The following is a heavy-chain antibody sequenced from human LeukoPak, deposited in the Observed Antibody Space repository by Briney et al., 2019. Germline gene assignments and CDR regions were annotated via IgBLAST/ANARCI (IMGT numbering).Heavy chain of an antibody. CDR1: GGSFSGYY. J-gene: IGHJ4*02. D-gene: IGHD2-2*01. CDR2: INHSGST. CDR3: ARSPGYCSSTSCSRVDY. V-gene: IGHV4-34*01. Sequence: PSETLSLTCAVYGGSFSGYYWSWIRQPPGKGLEWIGEINHSGSTNYNPSLKSRGTISVDTSKNQFPLKLSSVTAADTAVYYCARSPGYCSSTSCSRVDYWGQGTLVTVSS.